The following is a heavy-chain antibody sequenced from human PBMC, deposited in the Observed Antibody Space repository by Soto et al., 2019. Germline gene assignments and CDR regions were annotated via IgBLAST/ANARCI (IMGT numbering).Heavy chain of an antibody. V-gene: IGHV1-69*06. D-gene: IGHD5-18*01. CDR1: GGTFSSYA. CDR2: IIPIFGTA. CDR3: ARWNTAMDGRLYYYYYGMDV. J-gene: IGHJ6*02. Sequence: SVKVSCKASGGTFSSYAISCVRQAPGQGLEWMGGIIPIFGTANYAQKFQGRVTITADKSTSTAYMELSSLRSEDTAVYYCARWNTAMDGRLYYYYYGMDVWGQGTTVTVSS.